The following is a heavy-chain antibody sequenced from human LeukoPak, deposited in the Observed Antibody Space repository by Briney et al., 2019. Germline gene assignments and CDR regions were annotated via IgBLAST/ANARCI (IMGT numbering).Heavy chain of an antibody. CDR2: IYSTGST. V-gene: IGHV4-4*07. J-gene: IGHJ3*02. Sequence: SETLSLTCTVSGGSINRYYWSWIRQPAGKGLEWIGRIYSTGSTIYNPSLKSRVTMSVDTSKNHFSLKLNSVTAADTAVYYCARHLGAQSLVAFDIWGQGTMVTVSS. CDR3: ARHLGAQSLVAFDI. CDR1: GGSINRYY.